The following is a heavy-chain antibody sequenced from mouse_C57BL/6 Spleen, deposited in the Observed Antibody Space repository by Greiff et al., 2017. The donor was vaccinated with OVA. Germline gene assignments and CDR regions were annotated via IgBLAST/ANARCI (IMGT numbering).Heavy chain of an antibody. CDR1: GFTFSDYY. CDR2: INYDGSST. J-gene: IGHJ1*03. V-gene: IGHV5-16*01. CDR3: ARGGLTGYFDV. D-gene: IGHD2-13*01. Sequence: EVKLVESEGGLVQPGSSMKLSCTASGFTFSDYYMAWVRQVPEKGLEWVANINYDGSSTYYLDSLKSRFIISRDNAKNILYLQMSSLKSEDTATYYCARGGLTGYFDVWGTGTTVTVSS.